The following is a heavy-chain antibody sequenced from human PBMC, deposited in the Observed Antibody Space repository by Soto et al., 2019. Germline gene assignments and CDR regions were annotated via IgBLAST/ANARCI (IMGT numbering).Heavy chain of an antibody. J-gene: IGHJ5*02. D-gene: IGHD6-13*01. Sequence: LSLTCTVSGGSVSSSGFYWGWIRQPPGKGLEWIGTIYYSGSTHYNPSLKSRVTISVDTSRNQFSLKLSSVTAADTAVYYCARRVPAAGSGPWGQGTLVTVSS. CDR2: IYYSGST. CDR1: GGSVSSSGFY. V-gene: IGHV4-39*01. CDR3: ARRVPAAGSGP.